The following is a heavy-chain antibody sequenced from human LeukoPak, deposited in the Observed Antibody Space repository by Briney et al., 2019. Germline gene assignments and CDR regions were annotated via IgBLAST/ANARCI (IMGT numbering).Heavy chain of an antibody. V-gene: IGHV1-2*02. CDR3: ASTAVADIDTIDY. D-gene: IGHD6-19*01. CDR1: GYTFTGYY. J-gene: IGHJ4*02. Sequence: GASVKVSCKASGYTFTGYYMHWVRQAPGQGLEWMGWINPNSGGTNYAQKFQGRVTMNRDTSISTAYMELSRLRSDDTAVYYCASTAVADIDTIDYWGQGTLVTVSS. CDR2: INPNSGGT.